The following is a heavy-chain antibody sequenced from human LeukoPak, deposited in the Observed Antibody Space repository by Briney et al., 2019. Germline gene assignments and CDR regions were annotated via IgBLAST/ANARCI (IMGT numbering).Heavy chain of an antibody. CDR2: ISAYNGNT. Sequence: ASVKVSCKASGYTFTGYYMHWVRQAPGQGLEWMGWISAYNGNTNYAQKLQGRVTMTTDTSTSTAYMELRSLRSDDTAVYYGARSGVYMDVWGKGTTVTISS. CDR1: GYTFTGYY. J-gene: IGHJ6*03. CDR3: ARSGVYMDV. D-gene: IGHD2-8*01. V-gene: IGHV1-18*04.